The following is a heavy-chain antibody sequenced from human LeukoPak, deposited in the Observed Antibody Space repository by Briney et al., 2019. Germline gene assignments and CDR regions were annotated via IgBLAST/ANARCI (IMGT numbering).Heavy chain of an antibody. J-gene: IGHJ4*02. CDR3: ARTNPVYGDYDY. V-gene: IGHV3-23*03. CDR2: MFPDGRT. Sequence: TGGSLRLSCAASGFTFNNYAMSWVRQAPGKGLQWVSVMFPDGRTYYADSVKGRFTISRDLARNTLLLQMHSLRADDTAVHYCARTNPVYGDYDYWGQGTQVTVSS. D-gene: IGHD4-17*01. CDR1: GFTFNNYA.